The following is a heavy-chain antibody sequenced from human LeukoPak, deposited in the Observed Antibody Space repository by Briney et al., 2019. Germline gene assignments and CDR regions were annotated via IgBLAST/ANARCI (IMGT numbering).Heavy chain of an antibody. CDR1: GYTFTSYG. CDR2: ISPYNGNT. CDR3: ARDNRPGTYYDFWSGYYGSGTFDY. D-gene: IGHD3-3*01. J-gene: IGHJ4*02. Sequence: ASVKVSCKASGYTFTSYGISWVRQAPGQGPEWMGWISPYNGNTNYAQKFQGRVTITRDTSASTAYMELSSLRSEDTAVYYCARDNRPGTYYDFWSGYYGSGTFDYWGQGTLVTVSS. V-gene: IGHV1-18*01.